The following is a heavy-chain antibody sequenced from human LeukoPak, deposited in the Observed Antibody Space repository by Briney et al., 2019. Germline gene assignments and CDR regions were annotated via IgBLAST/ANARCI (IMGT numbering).Heavy chain of an antibody. D-gene: IGHD3-10*01. CDR1: GFTFSSYG. J-gene: IGHJ4*02. CDR2: ISYDGSNK. V-gene: IGHV3-30*03. CDR3: ARWFGELYLDY. Sequence: GRSLRLSCAASGFTFSSYGMHWVRQAPGKGLEWVAVISYDGSNKYYADSVKGRITISRDNSKNTLYLQMNSLRAEDTAVYYCARWFGELYLDYWGQGTLVTVSS.